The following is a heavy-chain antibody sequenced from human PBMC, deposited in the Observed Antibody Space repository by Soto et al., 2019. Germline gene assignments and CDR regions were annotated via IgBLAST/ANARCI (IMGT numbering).Heavy chain of an antibody. CDR1: GYTFTSHA. CDR2: INAGSGNT. CDR3: ARAASIAASGIFFQH. D-gene: IGHD3-3*02. Sequence: QVQLVQSGAEVKEPGASMKVCCKASGYTFTSHAIHWVRQAPGQRLEWMGRINAGSGNTRYSEKFQFRVAMTRDTSATTAYMELSILRSEDTGVYYCARAASIAASGIFFQHWGQGTPVIVSS. V-gene: IGHV1-3*01. J-gene: IGHJ1*01.